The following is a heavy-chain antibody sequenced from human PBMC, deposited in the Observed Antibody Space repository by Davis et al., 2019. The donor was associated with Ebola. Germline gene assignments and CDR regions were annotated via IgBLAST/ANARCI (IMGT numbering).Heavy chain of an antibody. CDR3: ARGRWNYAMDY. CDR2: IRGDGSEQ. D-gene: IGHD1-7*01. J-gene: IGHJ4*02. V-gene: IGHV3-7*01. CDR1: GFTFGNYW. Sequence: GESLKISCVASGFTFGNYWMNWVRQAPGKGLEWVANIRGDGSEQSYVDSVKGRFTNSRDNAKNSLYLEMNSLRAEDTAVFYCARGRWNYAMDYWGLGTLVTVSS.